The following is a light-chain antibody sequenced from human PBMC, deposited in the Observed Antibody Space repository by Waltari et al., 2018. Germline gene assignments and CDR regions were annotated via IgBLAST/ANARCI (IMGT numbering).Light chain of an antibody. CDR1: SSHTGSNT. V-gene: IGLV1-44*01. CDR3: AAWDDSLNGWV. J-gene: IGLJ3*02. CDR2: NNN. Sequence: QSVLTQPPSASGTPGQRVTISCSGSSSHTGSNTVNWYQHLPGTAPKLLIFNNNQRPSGVPDRFSGSKSGTSASLAISGLQSEDEADYYCAAWDDSLNGWVFGGGTKLTVL.